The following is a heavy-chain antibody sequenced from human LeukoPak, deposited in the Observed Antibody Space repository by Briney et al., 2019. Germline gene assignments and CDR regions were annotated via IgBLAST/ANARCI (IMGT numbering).Heavy chain of an antibody. V-gene: IGHV3-9*03. J-gene: IGHJ6*03. D-gene: IGHD2-21*01. CDR1: GFTFEDFA. CDR2: ISWYSDNI. Sequence: GGSLGLSCAASGFTFEDFAMHWVRKTPGKGLEWVSGISWYSDNIGYAVSVMGRFTISRDNAKNTLYLEMNSLRPEDMGLYCCAKASNIASPYSHIDVWGKGTTVAVSS. CDR3: AKASNIASPYSHIDV.